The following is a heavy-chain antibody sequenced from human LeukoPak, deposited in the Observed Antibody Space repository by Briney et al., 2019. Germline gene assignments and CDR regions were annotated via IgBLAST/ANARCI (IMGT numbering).Heavy chain of an antibody. CDR3: AREAGYYDSSGYYKPLGVDY. D-gene: IGHD3-22*01. J-gene: IGHJ4*02. CDR1: GGSINSYY. Sequence: PSETLSLTCTVSGGSINSYYWSWIRQPAGKGLEWIGRIYTSGSTNYNPSLKSRVTMSVDTSKNQFSLKLSSVTAADTAVYYCAREAGYYDSSGYYKPLGVDYWGQGTLVTVSS. V-gene: IGHV4-4*07. CDR2: IYTSGST.